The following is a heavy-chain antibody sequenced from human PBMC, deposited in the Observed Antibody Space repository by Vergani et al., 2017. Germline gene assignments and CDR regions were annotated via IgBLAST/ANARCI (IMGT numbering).Heavy chain of an antibody. V-gene: IGHV4-4*09. J-gene: IGHJ5*02. CDR1: GGSISSYY. Sequence: QVQLQESGPGLVKPSETLSLTCTVSGGSISSYYWSWIRQPPGKGLEWIGYIYTSGSTNYNPSLKSRVTISVDPSKNQFSLKLGSVTAADTAVYYCARHRGSQGSSSWYGGEWFDPWGQGTLVTVSS. CDR2: IYTSGST. D-gene: IGHD6-13*01. CDR3: ARHRGSQGSSSWYGGEWFDP.